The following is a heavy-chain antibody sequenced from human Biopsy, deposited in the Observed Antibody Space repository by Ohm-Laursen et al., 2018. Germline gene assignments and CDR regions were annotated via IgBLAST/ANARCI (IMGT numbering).Heavy chain of an antibody. CDR1: GDTFTTSA. CDR3: ARGGLNYWYFDL. V-gene: IGHV1-2*02. D-gene: IGHD1-26*01. J-gene: IGHJ2*01. CDR2: INPNSGGT. Sequence: ASVKASCKASGDTFTTSAISWVRQVPGQGLEWMGWINPNSGGTNYAQKFQGRVTMTRDTSMSTVYMELNRLRSDDTAVYYCARGGLNYWYFDLWGRGTLVTVSS.